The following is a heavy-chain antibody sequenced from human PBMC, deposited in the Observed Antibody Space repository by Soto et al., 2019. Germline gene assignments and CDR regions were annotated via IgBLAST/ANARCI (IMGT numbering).Heavy chain of an antibody. CDR1: GYTFIGYY. CDR2: INPNSGAT. D-gene: IGHD5-12*01. J-gene: IGHJ4*02. V-gene: IGHV1-2*02. CDR3: ARDAVSTIGDFDY. Sequence: QVQLVQSGAEVTKPGASVKVSCKASGYTFIGYYLHWVRQAPGQGLEWMGWINPNSGATNQAQKFQGRVTLARDRSISTAYLELSRLASDDTAIYFCARDAVSTIGDFDYWVQGTLVTVSS.